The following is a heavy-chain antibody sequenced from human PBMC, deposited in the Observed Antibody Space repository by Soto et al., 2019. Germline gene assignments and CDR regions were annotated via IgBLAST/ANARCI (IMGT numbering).Heavy chain of an antibody. J-gene: IGHJ6*02. D-gene: IGHD3-3*01. CDR3: ASLSRSGYYYYYGMDV. V-gene: IGHV4-34*01. Sequence: SETLSLTXTVSGGSFSGYYWSWIRQPPGKGLEWIGEINHSGSTNYNPSLKSRVTISVDTSKNQFSLKLSSVTAADTAVYYCASLSRSGYYYYYGMDVWGQGTTVTVSS. CDR2: INHSGST. CDR1: GGSFSGYY.